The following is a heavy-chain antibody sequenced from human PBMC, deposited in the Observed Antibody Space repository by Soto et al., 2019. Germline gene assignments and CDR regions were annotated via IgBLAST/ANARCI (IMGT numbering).Heavy chain of an antibody. CDR2: ISSSSSTI. J-gene: IGHJ5*02. CDR3: ARGTDIVLVPAALAWFDP. V-gene: IGHV3-48*02. CDR1: GFTFSSYS. D-gene: IGHD2-2*01. Sequence: GGSLRLSCAASGFTFSSYSMNWVRQAPGKGLEWVSYISSSSSTIYYADSVKGRFTISRDNAKNSLYLQMNSLRDEDTAVYYCARGTDIVLVPAALAWFDPWGQGTLVTVSS.